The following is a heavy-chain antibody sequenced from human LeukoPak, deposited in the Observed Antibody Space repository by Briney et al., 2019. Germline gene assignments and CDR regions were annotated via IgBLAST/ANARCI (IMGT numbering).Heavy chain of an antibody. CDR2: IKGGGGDP. V-gene: IGHV3-23*01. D-gene: IGHD2-21*02. CDR3: AKGGHDFNPFYW. CDR1: GFTFSNYA. Sequence: GGSLRLSCGASGFTFSNYAMGWVRQAPGKGLEWVSRIKGGGGDPFYADSVKGRFTISRDNSKSTLFLQLNSLRAEDSAVYYCAKGGHDFNPFYWWGQGTLVTVSS. J-gene: IGHJ4*02.